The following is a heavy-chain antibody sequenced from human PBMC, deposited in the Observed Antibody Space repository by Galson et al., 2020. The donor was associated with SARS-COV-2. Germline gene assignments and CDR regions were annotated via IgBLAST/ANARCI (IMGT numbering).Heavy chain of an antibody. J-gene: IGHJ4*02. CDR3: ARIGIVATVDF. Sequence: ASETLSLTCTVSGGSVSSATLYWSWIRQPPGRGLEWTGYIYDSGSTNYNPSLKSRVTISVDTSKNQFSLKLSSVTAADTAVYYCARIGIVATVDFWGRGTLVTVSS. CDR2: IYDSGST. D-gene: IGHD5-12*01. CDR1: GGSVSSATLY. V-gene: IGHV4-61*01.